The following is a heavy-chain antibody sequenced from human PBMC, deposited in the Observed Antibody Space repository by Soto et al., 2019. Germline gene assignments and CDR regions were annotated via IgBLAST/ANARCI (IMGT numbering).Heavy chain of an antibody. Sequence: GDSLKISCKVSGYIFTTYWIGWVRQMPGKGLEWMGRIDPSDSYTNYSPSFQGHVTISADKSISTAYLQWSSLKASDTAMYYCARMGGSVAVAGHYGMDVWGQGTTVTVSS. CDR3: ARMGGSVAVAGHYGMDV. D-gene: IGHD6-19*01. J-gene: IGHJ6*02. V-gene: IGHV5-10-1*01. CDR1: GYIFTTYW. CDR2: IDPSDSYT.